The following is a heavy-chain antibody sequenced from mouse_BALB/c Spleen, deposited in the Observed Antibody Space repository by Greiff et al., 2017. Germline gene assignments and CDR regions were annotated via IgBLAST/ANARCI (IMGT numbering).Heavy chain of an antibody. CDR1: GYTFTSYW. V-gene: IGHV1-69*02. J-gene: IGHJ2*01. CDR3: TRGGGDRYDGGGFDY. D-gene: IGHD2-14*01. CDR2: IYPSDSYT. Sequence: VQLQQPGAELVRPGASVKLSCKASGYTFTSYWINWVKQRPGQGLEWIGNIYPSDSYTNYNQKFKDKATLTVDKSSSTAYMQLSSPTSEDSAVYDFTRGGGDRYDGGGFDYWGQGTTLTVSS.